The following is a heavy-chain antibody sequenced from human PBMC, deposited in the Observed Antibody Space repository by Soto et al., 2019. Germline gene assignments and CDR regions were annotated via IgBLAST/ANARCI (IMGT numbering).Heavy chain of an antibody. CDR3: ARGHFYDSSGYYPEYFQH. V-gene: IGHV1-18*01. J-gene: IGHJ1*01. CDR1: GYTFTSYG. Sequence: QVQLVQSGAEVKKPGASVKVSCKASGYTFTSYGISWVRQAPGQGLEWMGWISAYNGNTNYAQKLQGRVTMTTDTSTSTAYMELRSLRSDDTAVYYCARGHFYDSSGYYPEYFQHWGQGTLVTVSS. CDR2: ISAYNGNT. D-gene: IGHD3-22*01.